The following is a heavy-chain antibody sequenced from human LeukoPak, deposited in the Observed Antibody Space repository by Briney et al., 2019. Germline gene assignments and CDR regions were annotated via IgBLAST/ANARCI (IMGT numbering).Heavy chain of an antibody. D-gene: IGHD3-10*01. Sequence: SETLSLTCTVSGGSISSSSYYWGWIRQPPGKGLEWIGSIYYSGSTYYNPSLKSRATISVDTYKNQFFLMLSFVTAADTAVYYCARDRGFSSGGNRFDPWGQGTLVTVSS. CDR3: ARDRGFSSGGNRFDP. J-gene: IGHJ5*02. CDR2: IYYSGST. CDR1: GGSISSSSYY. V-gene: IGHV4-39*07.